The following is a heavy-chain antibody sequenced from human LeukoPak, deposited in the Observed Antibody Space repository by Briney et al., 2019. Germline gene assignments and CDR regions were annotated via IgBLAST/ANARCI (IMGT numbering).Heavy chain of an antibody. D-gene: IGHD4-17*01. Sequence: ASVKVSCRASGYTFTGYYMHWVRQAPGQGLEWMGWINPNSAGTNYAQKFQGRVTMTRDTSISTAYLDLSSLRSDDTAVYYCASGTTVTKFEYWGQGTLVTVSS. CDR2: INPNSAGT. CDR3: ASGTTVTKFEY. J-gene: IGHJ4*02. CDR1: GYTFTGYY. V-gene: IGHV1-2*02.